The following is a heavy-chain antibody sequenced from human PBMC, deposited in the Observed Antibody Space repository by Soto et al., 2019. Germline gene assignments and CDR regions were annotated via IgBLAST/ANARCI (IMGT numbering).Heavy chain of an antibody. V-gene: IGHV4-59*13. Sequence: PSETLSLTCTVSGGSISSYYWSWIRQPPGKGLEWIGYIYYSGSTNYNPSLKSRVTISVDTSKNQFSLKLSSVTAADTAVYYCARDLLSSGRRSNYYGMDVWGQGTTVTVSS. CDR3: ARDLLSSGRRSNYYGMDV. CDR1: GGSISSYY. J-gene: IGHJ6*02. D-gene: IGHD3-22*01. CDR2: IYYSGST.